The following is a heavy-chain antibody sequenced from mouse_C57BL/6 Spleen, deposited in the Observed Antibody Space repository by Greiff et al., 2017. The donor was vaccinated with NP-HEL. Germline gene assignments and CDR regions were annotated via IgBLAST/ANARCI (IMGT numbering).Heavy chain of an antibody. J-gene: IGHJ2*01. D-gene: IGHD1-1*01. CDR1: GFTFSDYG. V-gene: IGHV5-17*01. CDR3: ARTLYYGSSLFDY. Sequence: EVKLMESGGGLVKPGGSLKLSCAASGFTFSDYGMHWVRQAPEKGLEWVAYISSGSSTIYYADTVKGRFTISRDNAKNTLFLQMTSLRSEDTAMYYCARTLYYGSSLFDYWGQGTTLTVSS. CDR2: ISSGSSTI.